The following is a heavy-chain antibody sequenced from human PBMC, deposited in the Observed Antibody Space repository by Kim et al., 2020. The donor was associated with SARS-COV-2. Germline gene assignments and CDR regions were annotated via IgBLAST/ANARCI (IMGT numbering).Heavy chain of an antibody. CDR2: IYSGGST. CDR3: ARARVTRITRIVVFHPGYFDY. CDR1: GFIVSSNY. D-gene: IGHD3-22*01. J-gene: IGHJ4*02. Sequence: GGSLRLSCAASGFIVSSNYLSWVRQAPGKGLEWVSVIYSGGSTYYADSAKGRFTISRDNSKNTLYLQMTSLRAEDTAVYYCARARVTRITRIVVFHPGYFDYWGQGTLVTVSS. V-gene: IGHV3-53*01.